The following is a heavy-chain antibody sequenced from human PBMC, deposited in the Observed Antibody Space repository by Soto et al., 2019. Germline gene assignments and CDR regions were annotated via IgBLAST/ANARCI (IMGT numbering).Heavy chain of an antibody. V-gene: IGHV1-69*01. CDR3: ARTAPMDAGDKYYYDF. CDR1: GGTFSTFG. D-gene: IGHD3-16*01. CDR2: IIPFCGTA. Sequence: QVQLVQSGAEVKKTGSSVKVSCKTSGGTFSTFGISWVRQAPGQGLEWMGGIIPFCGTAEYSQKFEDRITTTADESTNTDYMDLRSLTSEDTAIYYCARTAPMDAGDKYYYDFWGQGALVTVSS. J-gene: IGHJ4*02.